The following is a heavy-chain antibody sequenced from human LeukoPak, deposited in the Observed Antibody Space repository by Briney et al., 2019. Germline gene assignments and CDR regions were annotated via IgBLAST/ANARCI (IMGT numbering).Heavy chain of an antibody. CDR2: IYSGGTT. Sequence: PGGSLRLSCAASGFTVSSNYMSWVRQAPGKGLEWVSVIYSGGTTYYADSVKGRFTLSRDNSKNTVYLQMNSLRAEDTAVYYCARAPYWGRFDCWGQGSLVTVPS. V-gene: IGHV3-53*01. CDR1: GFTVSSNY. CDR3: ARAPYWGRFDC. D-gene: IGHD7-27*01. J-gene: IGHJ4*02.